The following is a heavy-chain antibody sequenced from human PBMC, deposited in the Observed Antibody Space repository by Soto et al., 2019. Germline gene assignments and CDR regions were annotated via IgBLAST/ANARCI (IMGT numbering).Heavy chain of an antibody. CDR3: ARADILTGSLDY. Sequence: ASVKVSCKASGYTFTSYAMHWVRQAPGQRLEWMGWINAGNGNTKYSQKFQGRVIFTRDTSASTAYMELSSLRSEDTALYYCARADILTGSLDYWGQGTLVTVSS. CDR2: INAGNGNT. CDR1: GYTFTSYA. D-gene: IGHD3-9*01. V-gene: IGHV1-3*01. J-gene: IGHJ4*02.